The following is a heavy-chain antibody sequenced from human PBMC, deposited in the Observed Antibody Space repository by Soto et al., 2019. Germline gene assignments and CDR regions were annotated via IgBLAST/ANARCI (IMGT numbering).Heavy chain of an antibody. CDR1: GFTFSSYA. Sequence: GGSLRLSCAASGFTFSSYAMRWVRQAPVKGLEWVSAISGSGGSTYYADSVKGRFTISRDNSKNTLYLQMSSLRADDTAVYYCVKGEYYYDSSGYYPLDYWGQGTLVTVSS. CDR2: ISGSGGST. V-gene: IGHV3-23*01. J-gene: IGHJ4*02. CDR3: VKGEYYYDSSGYYPLDY. D-gene: IGHD3-22*01.